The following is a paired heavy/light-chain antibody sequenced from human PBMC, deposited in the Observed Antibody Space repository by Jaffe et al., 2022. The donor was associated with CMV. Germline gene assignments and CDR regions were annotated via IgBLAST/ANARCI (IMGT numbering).Light chain of an antibody. CDR3: QSADTSGSYPNWV. CDR1: ALSKKY. J-gene: IGLJ3*02. V-gene: IGLV3-25*03. Sequence: SYELTQPPSVSVSPGQTARITCSGDALSKKYVYWYQQRPGQAPVLVMYKDGQRPSGISERFSASSSGPTVTLTISGVQAEDEADYYCQSADTSGSYPNWVFGGGTKLTVL. CDR2: KDG.
Heavy chain of an antibody. J-gene: IGHJ4*02. CDR3: AKGPSLGGSWVWGASRPPEYYFDY. CDR1: GYTFTSYW. V-gene: IGHV5-51*01. Sequence: EVQLVQSGAEVKKAGESLKISCKSSGYTFTSYWIGWVRQMPGKGLEWMGIIYPGDSDTRYNPAFQGQVIISADRSISTAYLRWSSLRASDTAMYFCAKGPSLGGSWVWGASRPPEYYFDYWGQGTLVTVSS. D-gene: IGHD3-16*01. CDR2: IYPGDSDT.